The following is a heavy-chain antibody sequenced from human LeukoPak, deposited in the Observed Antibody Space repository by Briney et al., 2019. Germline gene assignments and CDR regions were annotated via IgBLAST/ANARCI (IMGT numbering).Heavy chain of an antibody. J-gene: IGHJ4*02. CDR1: GGSISSSDYY. V-gene: IGHV4-39*07. CDR2: MFYNGAT. CDR3: AREARFALPVVGSGDY. D-gene: IGHD6-19*01. Sequence: SETLSLTCSVSGGSISSSDYYWGWIRQPPGKGLEWIGTMFYNGATKTNPSLSSRVTMSIDTSKNQFSLKLRAVTAADTAVYYCAREARFALPVVGSGDYWGQGTLVTVSS.